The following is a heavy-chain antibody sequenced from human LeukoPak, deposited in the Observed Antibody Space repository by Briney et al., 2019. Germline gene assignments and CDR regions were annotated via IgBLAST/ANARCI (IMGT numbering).Heavy chain of an antibody. CDR1: GGSISIYY. J-gene: IGHJ4*02. V-gene: IGHV4-59*08. CDR2: IYYSGST. CDR3: ARLGVTILY. D-gene: IGHD3-3*01. Sequence: SSETLSLTCTVSGGSISIYYWSWIRQPPGKGLEWIGYIYYSGSTNYNPSLKSRVTISVDASKNQFSLKLSSVTAADTAVYYCARLGVTILYWGQGTLVTVSS.